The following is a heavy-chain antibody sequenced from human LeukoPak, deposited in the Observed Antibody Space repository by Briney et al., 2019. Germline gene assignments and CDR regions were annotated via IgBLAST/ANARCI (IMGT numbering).Heavy chain of an antibody. CDR2: ISYDGSNK. D-gene: IGHD6-19*01. CDR3: ARDHYSSGSY. V-gene: IGHV3-30*04. Sequence: GRSLRLPCAASGFTFSSYAMHWVRQAPGKGLEWVAVISYDGSNKYYADSVKGRFTISRDNSKNTLYLQMNSLRAEDTAVYYCARDHYSSGSYWGQGTLVTVSS. J-gene: IGHJ4*02. CDR1: GFTFSSYA.